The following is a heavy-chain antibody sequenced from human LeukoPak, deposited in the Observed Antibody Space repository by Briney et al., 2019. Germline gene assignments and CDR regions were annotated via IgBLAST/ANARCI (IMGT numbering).Heavy chain of an antibody. CDR3: ARRMLEARQSSATNWFDT. CDR2: IYASGAT. V-gene: IGHV4-4*07. J-gene: IGHJ5*02. D-gene: IGHD3-16*01. CDR1: GGSLSSYS. Sequence: SETLSLTCSVSGGSLSSYSWSWIRQPPGKGLEWIGRIYASGATIYNPSLQSRISISVDTSNNHFSLHLTSVPAADTAVYYCARRMLEARQSSATNWFDTGGRGTLVTVSS.